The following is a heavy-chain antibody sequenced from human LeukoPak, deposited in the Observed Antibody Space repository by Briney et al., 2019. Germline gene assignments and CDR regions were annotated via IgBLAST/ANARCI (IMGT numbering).Heavy chain of an antibody. J-gene: IGHJ4*02. Sequence: GGSLRLSCAASGFTFSDYYMSWIRQAPGKGLEWVSYISSSGSTIYYADSVKGRFTISRDNAKNSLYLQMNSLRAEDTAVYYCARALSYYYDSSGYYVYWGQGTLVNVSS. V-gene: IGHV3-11*01. D-gene: IGHD3-22*01. CDR3: ARALSYYYDSSGYYVY. CDR2: ISSSGSTI. CDR1: GFTFSDYY.